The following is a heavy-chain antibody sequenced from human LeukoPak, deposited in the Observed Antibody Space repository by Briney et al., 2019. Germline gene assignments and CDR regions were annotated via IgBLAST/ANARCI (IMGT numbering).Heavy chain of an antibody. CDR3: ARGLVVVAAQFDY. D-gene: IGHD2-15*01. V-gene: IGHV1-69*02. CDR1: GGTFRSYT. CDR2: IIPILGIA. Sequence: SVKVSCKASGGTFRSYTISWVRQAPGQGLEWMGRIIPILGIANYAQKFQGRVTITADKSTSTAYMELSSLRSEDTAVYYCARGLVVVAAQFDYWGQGTLVTVSS. J-gene: IGHJ4*02.